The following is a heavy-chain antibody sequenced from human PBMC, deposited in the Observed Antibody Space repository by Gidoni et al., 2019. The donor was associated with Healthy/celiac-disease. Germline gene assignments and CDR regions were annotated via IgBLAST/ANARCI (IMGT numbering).Heavy chain of an antibody. CDR1: GFTFSRYG. J-gene: IGHJ4*02. V-gene: IGHV3-33*01. Sequence: QVQLVESGGGVVQPGRSLRLSCAASGFTFSRYGMHWVRQAPGKGLEWVAVIWYDGSNKYYADSVKGRFTISRDNSKNTLYLQMNSLRAEDTAVYYCARGISGYYYSYFDYWGQGTLVTVSS. D-gene: IGHD3-22*01. CDR3: ARGISGYYYSYFDY. CDR2: IWYDGSNK.